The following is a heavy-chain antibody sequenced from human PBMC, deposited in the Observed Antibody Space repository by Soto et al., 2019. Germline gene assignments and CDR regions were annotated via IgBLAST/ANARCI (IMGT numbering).Heavy chain of an antibody. V-gene: IGHV4-59*01. CDR1: GGSISSYH. CDR2: IYYSGST. CDR3: ARDRSSWYGGYYYHGMDV. J-gene: IGHJ6*02. Sequence: QVQLQESGPGLVKPSETLSLTCTVSGGSISSYHWNWIRQPPGKGLEWIGYIYYSGSTNYNPSLKSRVTIPADTSKNQFSLKLSSVTAADTAVYYCARDRSSWYGGYYYHGMDVWGQGTTVTVYS. D-gene: IGHD6-13*01.